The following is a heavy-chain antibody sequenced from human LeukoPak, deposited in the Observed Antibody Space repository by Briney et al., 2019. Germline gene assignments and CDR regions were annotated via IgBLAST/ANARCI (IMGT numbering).Heavy chain of an antibody. D-gene: IGHD2-15*01. J-gene: IGHJ4*02. CDR3: VRDGYCSDGSCYPLGDY. V-gene: IGHV4-4*07. CDR2: IFATGST. Sequence: KPSGTPSLTCTVSGGSISSYYWGWIRQAAREGLEWVWRIFATGSTNYNPSLKSRVSMSVDTSKNQFSLKLTSVTAADTAVYYCVRDGYCSDGSCYPLGDYWGQGTLVTVSS. CDR1: GGSISSYY.